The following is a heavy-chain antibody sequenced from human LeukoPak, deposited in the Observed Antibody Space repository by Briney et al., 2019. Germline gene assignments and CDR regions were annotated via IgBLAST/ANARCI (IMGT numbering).Heavy chain of an antibody. CDR3: AKDHRPSGSYRIDY. CDR1: GLIVSSNY. J-gene: IGHJ4*02. D-gene: IGHD1-26*01. V-gene: IGHV3-30*18. Sequence: GGSLRLSCAASGLIVSSNYMTWVRQAPGKGLEWVAVISYDGSNKYYADSVKGRFTISRDNSKNTLYLQMNSLRAEDTAVYYCAKDHRPSGSYRIDYWGQGTLVTVSS. CDR2: ISYDGSNK.